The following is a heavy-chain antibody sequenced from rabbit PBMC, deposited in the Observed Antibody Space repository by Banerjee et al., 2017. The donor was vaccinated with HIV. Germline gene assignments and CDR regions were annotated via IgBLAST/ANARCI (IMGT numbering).Heavy chain of an antibody. CDR3: ARGPNYVGADYGLYFDL. CDR2: IYPTYGAT. CDR1: GIDFSSSFW. Sequence: QEQLVESGGGLVTLGGSLKLTCKASGIDFSSSFWISWVRQTPGKGLEWIGCIYPTYGATDYASWVNGRFTISKTSSTTVTLQMTSLTDADTATYFCARGPNYVGADYGLYFDLWG. J-gene: IGHJ4*01. V-gene: IGHV1S45*01. D-gene: IGHD4-2*01.